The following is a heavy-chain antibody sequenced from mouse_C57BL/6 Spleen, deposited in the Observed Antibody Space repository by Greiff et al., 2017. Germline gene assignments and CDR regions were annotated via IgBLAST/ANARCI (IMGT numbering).Heavy chain of an antibody. CDR2: ISSGGDYI. D-gene: IGHD2-5*01. J-gene: IGHJ4*01. CDR3: TRDYSNYVWYAMDY. CDR1: GFTFSSYA. V-gene: IGHV5-9-1*02. Sequence: VQLKESGEGLVKPGGSLKLSCAASGFTFSSYAMSWVRQTPEKRLEWVAYISSGGDYIYYADTVKGRFTISRDNARNTLYLQMSSLKSEDTAMYYCTRDYSNYVWYAMDYWGLATSVTVSS.